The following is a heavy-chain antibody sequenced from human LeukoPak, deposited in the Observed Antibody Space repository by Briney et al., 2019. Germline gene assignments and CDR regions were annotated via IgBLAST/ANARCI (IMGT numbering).Heavy chain of an antibody. CDR2: INPSGGST. J-gene: IGHJ5*02. CDR3: TRAQWLSNNWFDP. Sequence: ASVKVSCKASGYTFTSYYMHWVRHAPGQGLEWMGIINPSGGSTSYAQKFQGRVTMTRDMSTSTVYMELSTLRSEDTAVYYCTRAQWLSNNWFDPWGQGTLVTVSS. V-gene: IGHV1-46*01. D-gene: IGHD3-22*01. CDR1: GYTFTSYY.